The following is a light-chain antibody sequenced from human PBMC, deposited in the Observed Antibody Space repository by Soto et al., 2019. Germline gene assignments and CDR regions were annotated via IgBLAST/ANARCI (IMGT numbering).Light chain of an antibody. Sequence: DIQMTQSPSSLSASTGDRVTITCRASQGISSYLAWYQQEPGKAPDLLIYSASTLQSGVPPTFSGSGSETEFSLTIRASHPDDFATHYCPQPSRYTPTFAGGTKLDIK. CDR1: QGISSY. CDR3: PQPSRYTPT. CDR2: SAS. V-gene: IGKV1-9*01. J-gene: IGKJ4*01.